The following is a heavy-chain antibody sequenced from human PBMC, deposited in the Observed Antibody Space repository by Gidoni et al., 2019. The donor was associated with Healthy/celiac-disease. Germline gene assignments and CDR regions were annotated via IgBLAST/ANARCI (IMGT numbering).Heavy chain of an antibody. Sequence: EVQLVESGGGLVQPGGSLRLSCAASGFTFSSYAMSWVRQAPGKGLEWGSAISGRGGSTYYADSVKGRFTISRDNSKNTLYLQMNSLRAEDTAVYYCAKDPPVYPYGSGIPDYWGQGTLVTVSS. J-gene: IGHJ4*02. D-gene: IGHD3-10*01. CDR2: ISGRGGST. CDR3: AKDPPVYPYGSGIPDY. V-gene: IGHV3-23*04. CDR1: GFTFSSYA.